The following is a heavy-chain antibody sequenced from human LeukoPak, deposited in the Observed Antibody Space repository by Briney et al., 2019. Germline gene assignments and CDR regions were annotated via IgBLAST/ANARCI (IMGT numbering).Heavy chain of an antibody. Sequence: GGSLRLSCAASGFTFSNHGMNWVRQAPGKGLEWVSGISPSGGSTYYADSVKGRFTISRDNAKNSLYLQMNSLRAEDTAVYYCARKGGVYYYDSSGYHFDYWGQGTLVTVSS. CDR2: ISPSGGST. J-gene: IGHJ4*02. CDR3: ARKGGVYYYDSSGYHFDY. D-gene: IGHD3-22*01. V-gene: IGHV3-21*01. CDR1: GFTFSNHG.